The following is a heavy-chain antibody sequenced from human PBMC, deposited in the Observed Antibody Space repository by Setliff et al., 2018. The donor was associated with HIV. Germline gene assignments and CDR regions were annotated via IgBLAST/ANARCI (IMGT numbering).Heavy chain of an antibody. D-gene: IGHD3-3*01. Sequence: PSETLSLTCNVLDFSIGATSYYWGWIRQPPGKGLQWIGSVYYNGDTKYNPSLKSRLVISVDKTKNQFSLMLNSLTVADTAVYYCARLGYYNLWSGYWTDTWGQGKSVTVPQ. CDR2: VYYNGDT. CDR3: ARLGYYNLWSGYWTDT. CDR1: DFSIGATSYY. V-gene: IGHV4-39*01. J-gene: IGHJ4*02.